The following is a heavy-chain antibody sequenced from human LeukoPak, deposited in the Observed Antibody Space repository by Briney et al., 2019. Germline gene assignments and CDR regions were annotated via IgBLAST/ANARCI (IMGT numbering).Heavy chain of an antibody. V-gene: IGHV4-39*07. CDR2: IYYSGST. J-gene: IGHJ1*01. CDR3: ARGPRLPKYFQH. D-gene: IGHD5-12*01. Sequence: SETLSLTCTVSGGSISSSSYYWGWIRQPPGKGLEWIGSIYYSGSTYYNPSLKSRVTISVDTSKNQFSLKPSSVTAADTAVYYCARGPRLPKYFQHWGQGTLVTVSS. CDR1: GGSISSSSYY.